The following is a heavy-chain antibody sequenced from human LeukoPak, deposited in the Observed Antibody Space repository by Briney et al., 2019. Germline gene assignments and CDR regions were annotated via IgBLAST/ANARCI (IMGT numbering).Heavy chain of an antibody. CDR1: GYTFTSYF. J-gene: IGHJ4*02. CDR2: IDPSGGST. Sequence: GSSVKISCQASGYTFTSYFIVWVRPAPGQGLEWMGRIDPSGGSTSYAQKFQGRVTMTRGTSTSTVYMELSSLRSEDTAVYYCARNSGSGFDYWGQGTLVTVSS. CDR3: ARNSGSGFDY. D-gene: IGHD2-15*01. V-gene: IGHV1-46*01.